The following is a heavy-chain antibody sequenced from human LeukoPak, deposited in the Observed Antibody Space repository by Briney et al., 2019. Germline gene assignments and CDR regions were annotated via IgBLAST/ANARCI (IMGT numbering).Heavy chain of an antibody. Sequence: PGGSLRLSCAASGFTFSSYAMSWVRQAPGKGLEWVSAISGSGGSTYYADSVKGRFTISRDNSKNTLYLQMNSLRAEDTAVYYCAKDQYYDSRSSGAFDIWGQGIMVTVSS. D-gene: IGHD3-22*01. CDR3: AKDQYYDSRSSGAFDI. CDR1: GFTFSSYA. CDR2: ISGSGGST. V-gene: IGHV3-23*01. J-gene: IGHJ3*02.